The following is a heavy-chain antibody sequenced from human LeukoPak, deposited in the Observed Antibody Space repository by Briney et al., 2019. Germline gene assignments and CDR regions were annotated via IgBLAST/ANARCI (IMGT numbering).Heavy chain of an antibody. J-gene: IGHJ4*02. CDR1: GYTFTSYG. V-gene: IGHV1-18*01. Sequence: ASVKVSCKASGYTFTSYGISWVRQAPGQGLEWMGWISAYNGNTNYAQKLQGRVTMTTDTSTSSAYMELRSLRSDDTAVYYCARDMGATGYSSGWYSPEPFDYWGQGTLVTVSS. CDR2: ISAYNGNT. D-gene: IGHD6-19*01. CDR3: ARDMGATGYSSGWYSPEPFDY.